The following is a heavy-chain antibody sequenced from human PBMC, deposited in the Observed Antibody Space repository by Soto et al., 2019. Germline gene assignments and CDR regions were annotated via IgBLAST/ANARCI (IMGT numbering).Heavy chain of an antibody. CDR1: GDSVSSDSVT. D-gene: IGHD2-8*01. CDR3: VRLIGNSWLDY. Sequence: QVQLQQSGPGLVKPSQTLSLTCAISGDSVSSDSVTWNWIRQSPSRGLEWLGRTYYRSKWYSDYALSVKSRVTINADMSKTQVSLQLNSVTPEDSAVYYCVRLIGNSWLDYWGQGTLVTVSS. J-gene: IGHJ5*01. V-gene: IGHV6-1*01. CDR2: TYYRSKWYS.